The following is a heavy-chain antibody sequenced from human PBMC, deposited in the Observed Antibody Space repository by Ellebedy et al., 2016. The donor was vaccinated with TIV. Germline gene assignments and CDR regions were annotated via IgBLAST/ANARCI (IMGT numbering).Heavy chain of an antibody. D-gene: IGHD2-15*01. V-gene: IGHV1-2*04. CDR3: ARVGCSGGSCYHYYGTDV. CDR1: GYTFTGYY. CDR2: INPNSGGT. J-gene: IGHJ6*02. Sequence: ASVKVSCKASGYTFTGYYMHWVRQAPGQGLEWMGWINPNSGGTNYAQKFQGWVTMTRDTSISTAYMELSRLRSDDTAVYYCARVGCSGGSCYHYYGTDVWGQGTTVTVSS.